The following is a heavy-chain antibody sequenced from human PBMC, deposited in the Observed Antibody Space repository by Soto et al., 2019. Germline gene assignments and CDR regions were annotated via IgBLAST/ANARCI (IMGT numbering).Heavy chain of an antibody. J-gene: IGHJ4*02. CDR2: VYYSGTT. CDR3: ARGGRGSGLYFLYYFDL. CDR1: GASVSNKTYY. Sequence: QVQLQESGPGLVKPSETLSLTCSVSGASVSNKTYYWSWIRQPPGKRLEWLGYVYYSGTTNYTPSLKGRVTMSVDLSKNQFSLRLTSVTAADTALYYCARGGRGSGLYFLYYFDLWGQGTLITVSS. D-gene: IGHD3-16*01. V-gene: IGHV4-61*01.